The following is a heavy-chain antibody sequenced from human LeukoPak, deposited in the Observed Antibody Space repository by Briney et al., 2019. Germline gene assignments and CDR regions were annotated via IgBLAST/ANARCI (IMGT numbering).Heavy chain of an antibody. CDR1: GFTFSSYA. D-gene: IGHD3-22*01. CDR3: ARRGITMIVGDAFDI. CDR2: ISYDGSNK. V-gene: IGHV3-30-3*01. J-gene: IGHJ3*02. Sequence: GGSLRLSCAASGFTFSSYAMHWVRQAPGKGLEWVAVISYDGSNKYYADSVKGRFTISRDNSKNTLYLQMDSLRAEDTAVYYCARRGITMIVGDAFDIWGQGTMDTVSS.